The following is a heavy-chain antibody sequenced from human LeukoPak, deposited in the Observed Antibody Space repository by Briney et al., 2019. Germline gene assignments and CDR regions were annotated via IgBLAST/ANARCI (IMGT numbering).Heavy chain of an antibody. D-gene: IGHD3-9*01. CDR2: IYYSGST. Sequence: SETLSLTCSVSGDSIGSSAYYWSWIRQPPGKGLEWIGYIYYSGSTYYNPSLKSRVTISVDTSKNQFSLKLSSVTAADTAVYYCARAPRYDILVGLNAFDIWGQGTMVTVSS. V-gene: IGHV4-30-4*01. J-gene: IGHJ3*02. CDR1: GDSIGSSAYY. CDR3: ARAPRYDILVGLNAFDI.